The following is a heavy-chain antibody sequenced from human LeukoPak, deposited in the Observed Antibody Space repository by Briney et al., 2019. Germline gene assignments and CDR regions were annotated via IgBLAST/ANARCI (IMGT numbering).Heavy chain of an antibody. CDR2: IYYSGST. J-gene: IGHJ4*02. CDR3: ARHLIFGVVSKDY. CDR1: GSSISSYY. Sequence: DPSETLSLTCTVSGSSISSYYWSWIRQPPGKGLEWIGYIYYSGSTNYNPSLKSRATISVDTSKNQFSLKLSSVTAADTAVYYCARHLIFGVVSKDYWGQGTLVTVSS. D-gene: IGHD3-3*01. V-gene: IGHV4-59*01.